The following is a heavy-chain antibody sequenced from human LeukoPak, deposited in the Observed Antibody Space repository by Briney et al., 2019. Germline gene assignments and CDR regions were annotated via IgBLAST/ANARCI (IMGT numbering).Heavy chain of an antibody. J-gene: IGHJ4*02. CDR3: AKDLGRRYFDWLCDY. CDR1: GFTFSSYG. CDR2: ISYVGSNK. Sequence: GGSLRLSCAASGFTFSSYGVHWVRQAPGKGLEWVAVISYVGSNKYYADSVKGRFTISRDNSKNTLYLQMNSLRAEDTAVYYCAKDLGRRYFDWLCDYWGQGTLVTVSS. V-gene: IGHV3-30*18. D-gene: IGHD3-9*01.